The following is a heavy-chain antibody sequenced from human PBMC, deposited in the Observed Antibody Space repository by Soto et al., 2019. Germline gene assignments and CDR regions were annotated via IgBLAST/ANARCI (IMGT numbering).Heavy chain of an antibody. CDR2: ISSSSSYI. D-gene: IGHD3-22*01. CDR3: ARDRRNYDGIGMDV. V-gene: IGHV3-21*01. Sequence: GGSLRLSCAASGFTFSSYSMNWVRQAPGKGLEWVSSISSSSSYIYYADSVKGRFTISRDNAKNSLYLQMNSLRAEDTAVYYCARDRRNYDGIGMDVWGQGTTVTVSS. J-gene: IGHJ6*02. CDR1: GFTFSSYS.